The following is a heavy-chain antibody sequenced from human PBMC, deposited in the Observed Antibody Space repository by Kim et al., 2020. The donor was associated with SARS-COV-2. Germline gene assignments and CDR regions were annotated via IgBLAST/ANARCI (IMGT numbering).Heavy chain of an antibody. Sequence: GGSLRLSCAASGFTFSSYAMHWVRQAPGKGLEWVAVISYDGSNKYYADSVKGRFTISRDNSKNTLYLQMNSLRAEDTAVYYCAREHKMSLRYCSGGSCYRGLGYWGQGTLVTVSS. CDR3: AREHKMSLRYCSGGSCYRGLGY. J-gene: IGHJ4*02. D-gene: IGHD2-15*01. CDR1: GFTFSSYA. CDR2: ISYDGSNK. V-gene: IGHV3-30*04.